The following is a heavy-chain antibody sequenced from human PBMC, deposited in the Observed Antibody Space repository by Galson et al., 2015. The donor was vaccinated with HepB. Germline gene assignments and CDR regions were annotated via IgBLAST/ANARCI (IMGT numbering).Heavy chain of an antibody. J-gene: IGHJ4*02. D-gene: IGHD2-2*01. CDR2: ISYDGSNK. V-gene: IGHV3-30*18. Sequence: SLRLSCAASGFTFSSYGMQWVRQAPGKGLEWVAVISYDGSNKYYADSVKGRFTISRDNSKNTLYLQMNSLRAEDTAVYYCAKAWIVVVPAASIDYWGQGTLVTVSS. CDR1: GFTFSSYG. CDR3: AKAWIVVVPAASIDY.